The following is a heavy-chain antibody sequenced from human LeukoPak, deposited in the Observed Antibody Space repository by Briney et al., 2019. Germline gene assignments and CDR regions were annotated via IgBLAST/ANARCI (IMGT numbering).Heavy chain of an antibody. CDR3: ARGYCSSTSCYTGDY. CDR2: ISAYNGNT. V-gene: IGHV1-18*01. D-gene: IGHD2-2*02. J-gene: IGHJ4*02. Sequence: ASVKVSCKSSGYTFTSYGISWVRQAPGHGLEWMGWISAYNGNTNYAQKLQGRVTTTTDTSTSTAYMELRSLRSDDTAVYYCARGYCSSTSCYTGDYWGQGTLVTVSS. CDR1: GYTFTSYG.